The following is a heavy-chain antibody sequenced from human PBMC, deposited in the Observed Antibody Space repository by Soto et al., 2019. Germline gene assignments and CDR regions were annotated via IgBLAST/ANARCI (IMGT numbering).Heavy chain of an antibody. CDR2: INNDGSST. CDR1: GFTFRTYW. D-gene: IGHD7-27*01. J-gene: IGHJ6*04. V-gene: IGHV3-74*01. Sequence: GGSLRLSCAASGFTFRTYWMQWARQAPGKGLEWVSRINNDGSSTDYADSVKGRFTISRDNAKDTLYLQMNSLRAEDTAAYYCAMGTMDVWGKGTTVTVSS. CDR3: AMGTMDV.